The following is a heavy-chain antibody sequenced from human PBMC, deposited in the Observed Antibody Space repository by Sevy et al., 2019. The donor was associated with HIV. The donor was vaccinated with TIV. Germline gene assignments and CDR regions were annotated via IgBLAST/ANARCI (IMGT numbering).Heavy chain of an antibody. CDR3: ARAFAPIKIRPATHGMDV. D-gene: IGHD6-6*01. V-gene: IGHV3-30-3*01. CDR1: GFTFNTYA. Sequence: GGSLRLSCAASGFTFNTYAIHWVRQAPGKGLDWVALISFDGSNEYYAHSVKGRFSMSRDDSRNTLYLQINSLRTEDTGVYYCARAFAPIKIRPATHGMDVWGQGTTVTVSS. J-gene: IGHJ6*02. CDR2: ISFDGSNE.